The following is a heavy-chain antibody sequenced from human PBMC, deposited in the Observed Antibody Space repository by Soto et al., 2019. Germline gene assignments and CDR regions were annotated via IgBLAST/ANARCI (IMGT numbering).Heavy chain of an antibody. CDR1: GGSISSGGYS. J-gene: IGHJ4*02. CDR2: IYHSGST. D-gene: IGHD3-22*01. Sequence: QLQLQESGSGLVKPLQTLSLTCAVSGGSISSGGYSWSWIRQPPGKGLEWIGYIYHSGSTYYNPSLKSRVTISVDRSKNQFSLKLSSVTAADTAVYYCARDPLGGGYYYDYWGQGTLVTVSS. CDR3: ARDPLGGGYYYDY. V-gene: IGHV4-30-2*01.